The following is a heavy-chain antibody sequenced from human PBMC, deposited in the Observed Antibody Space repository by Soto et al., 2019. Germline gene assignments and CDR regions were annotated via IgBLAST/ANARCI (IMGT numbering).Heavy chain of an antibody. V-gene: IGHV6-1*01. CDR1: GDSVSSNSSA. CDR3: ARSGPGGYIDY. D-gene: IGHD3-22*01. J-gene: IGHJ4*02. Sequence: SQTLSLPCAISGDSVSSNSSACNFIRQSPSRGLEWLGRTYYRSKWYNHYAVSVKSRITVNPDTSKNQFSLQLNSVTPGDTAVYYCARSGPGGYIDYWGQGTLVTVSS. CDR2: TYYRSKWYN.